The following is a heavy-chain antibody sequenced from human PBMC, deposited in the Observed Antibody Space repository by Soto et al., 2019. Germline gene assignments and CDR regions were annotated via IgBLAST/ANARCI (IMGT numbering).Heavy chain of an antibody. CDR1: GFTFSSYA. V-gene: IGHV3-23*01. Sequence: GGSLRLSCAASGFTFSSYAMSWVRQAPGKGLEWVSAISGSGGSTYYADSVKGRFTISRDNSKNTLYLQMNSLRAEDTAVYYCAKHGFGELSIPPGWFDPWGQGTLVTVSS. CDR3: AKHGFGELSIPPGWFDP. D-gene: IGHD3-10*01. J-gene: IGHJ5*02. CDR2: ISGSGGST.